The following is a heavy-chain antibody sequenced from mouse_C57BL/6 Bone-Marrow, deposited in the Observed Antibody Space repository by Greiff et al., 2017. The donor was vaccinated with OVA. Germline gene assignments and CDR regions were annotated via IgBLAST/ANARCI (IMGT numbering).Heavy chain of an antibody. CDR3: AAGTGRFAY. V-gene: IGHV1-50*01. Sequence: QVQLQQPGAELVKPGASVKLSCKASGYTFTSYWLQWVKQRPGQGLEWIGEIDPADSYTNYNQKFKGKATLTVDTSSSTASMQLSCLTSEDSAVYCCAAGTGRFAYWGQGTLVTVSA. CDR2: IDPADSYT. D-gene: IGHD4-1*01. CDR1: GYTFTSYW. J-gene: IGHJ3*01.